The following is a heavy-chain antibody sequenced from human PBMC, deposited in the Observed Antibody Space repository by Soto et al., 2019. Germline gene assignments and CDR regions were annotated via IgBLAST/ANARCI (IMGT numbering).Heavy chain of an antibody. D-gene: IGHD7-27*01. J-gene: IGHJ4*02. CDR2: ISSSSSYI. Sequence: PGGSLRLSCAASGFTFSSYSMNWVRQAPGKGLEWVSSISSSSSYIYYADSVKGRFTISRDNAKNTLYLQMNSLRAEDTALYYCARVGTGAYYFDYWGLGTLVTVSS. CDR3: ARVGTGAYYFDY. CDR1: GFTFSSYS. V-gene: IGHV3-21*01.